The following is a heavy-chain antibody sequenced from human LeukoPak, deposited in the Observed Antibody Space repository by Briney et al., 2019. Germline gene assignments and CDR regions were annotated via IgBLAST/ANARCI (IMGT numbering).Heavy chain of an antibody. CDR2: IINSGGTI. CDR1: GFTFSIHG. V-gene: IGHV3-23*01. J-gene: IGHJ5*02. D-gene: IGHD3-16*01. Sequence: PPGGSLRLSCAPSGFTFSIHGMNWVRHTPGKRLECVSYIINSGGTIYCTDSVKGRFTISRDNSKNKLYLQLNSLRAEDTAVYYCAKDSRTAYTQFDPGGQGTLVTVSS. CDR3: AKDSRTAYTQFDP.